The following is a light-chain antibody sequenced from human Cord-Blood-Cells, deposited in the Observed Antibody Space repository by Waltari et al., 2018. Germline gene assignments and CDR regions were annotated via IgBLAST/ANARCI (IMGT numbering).Light chain of an antibody. CDR2: RNN. V-gene: IGLV1-47*01. CDR1: SSNIGSNY. Sequence: QSVLTQPPSASGTPGQRVTISCSGSSSNIGSNYVYWYQKLPGTSPKLLIYRNNQRPSGVPDRFSGSKSGTSASLAISVLRSEDEADYYCAAWDDSLSGWVFGGGTKLTVL. J-gene: IGLJ3*02. CDR3: AAWDDSLSGWV.